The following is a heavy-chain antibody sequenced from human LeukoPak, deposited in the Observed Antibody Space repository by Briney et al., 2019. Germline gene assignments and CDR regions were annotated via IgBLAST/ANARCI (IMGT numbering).Heavy chain of an antibody. D-gene: IGHD6-19*01. V-gene: IGHV4-4*07. J-gene: IGHJ6*03. CDR1: GGSISSYY. CDR2: IYTSGST. CDR3: ARGGSGWLSYYYYMDV. Sequence: SETLSLTCTDSGGSISSYYWSWIRQPAGKGLEWIGRIYTSGSTNYNPSLKSRVTMSVDTSKNQFSLKLSSVTAADTAVYYCARGGSGWLSYYYYMDVWGKGTTVTVSS.